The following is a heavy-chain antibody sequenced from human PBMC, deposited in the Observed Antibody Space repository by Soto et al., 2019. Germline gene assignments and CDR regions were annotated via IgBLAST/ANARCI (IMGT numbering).Heavy chain of an antibody. CDR3: ARDPRSSWYNWFDP. CDR2: ISSSSIYI. D-gene: IGHD6-13*01. J-gene: IGHJ5*02. V-gene: IGHV3-21*01. Sequence: GGSLRLSCAASGFTFSSYSMNWGRQAPGKGLEWVSSISSSSIYIYYADSVKGRFTISRDDAKNSLYMQMNSMRAEDTAVYYCARDPRSSWYNWFDPWGHGTLVTVSS. CDR1: GFTFSSYS.